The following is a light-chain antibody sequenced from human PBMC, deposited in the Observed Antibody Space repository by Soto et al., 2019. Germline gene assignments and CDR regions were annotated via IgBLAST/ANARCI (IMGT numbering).Light chain of an antibody. V-gene: IGKV3-11*01. CDR2: DAS. CDR1: QSVSTY. Sequence: EIVLTQSPATLSLSPGDRATLSCRASQSVSTYLGWYQQKPGQAPRLLIYDASIRATGIPARFSGSGSGTDFTLTISSLEPEDFAVYYCQQRSNWPPNTFGQGTRLEIK. J-gene: IGKJ5*01. CDR3: QQRSNWPPNT.